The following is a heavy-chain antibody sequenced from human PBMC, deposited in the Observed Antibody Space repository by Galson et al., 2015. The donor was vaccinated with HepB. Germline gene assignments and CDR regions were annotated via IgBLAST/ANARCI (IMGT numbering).Heavy chain of an antibody. V-gene: IGHV2-70*01. CDR2: IDWDDDK. J-gene: IGHJ4*02. CDR1: GFSLSTSGVG. Sequence: PALVKPTQTLTLTCTFSGFSLSTSGVGVGWIRQPPGKALEWLALIDWDDDKYYSTSLKTRLTITKDTSKNQVVLTMTNMDPVDTATYYCARTLYSGTKHGAYYFDYWGQGTLVTVSS. CDR3: ARTLYSGTKHGAYYFDY. D-gene: IGHD1-26*01.